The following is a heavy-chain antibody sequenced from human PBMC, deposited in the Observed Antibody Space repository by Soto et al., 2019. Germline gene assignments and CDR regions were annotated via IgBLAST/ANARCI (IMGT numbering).Heavy chain of an antibody. Sequence: QLQLQESGPGLVKPSETLSLTCTVSGGSISSSSHYWGWIRQPPGKGLEWIGSIYYSGSTYYNPSLKSRVTISVDTSKNQFSLKLSSVTAADTAVYYCARTTYYYGSGRSYWYFDLWGRGTLVTVSS. CDR1: GGSISSSSHY. J-gene: IGHJ2*01. D-gene: IGHD3-10*01. CDR2: IYYSGST. CDR3: ARTTYYYGSGRSYWYFDL. V-gene: IGHV4-39*01.